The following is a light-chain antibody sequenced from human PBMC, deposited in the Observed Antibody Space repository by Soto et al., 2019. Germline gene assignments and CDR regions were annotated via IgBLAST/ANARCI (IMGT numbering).Light chain of an antibody. CDR2: AVT. V-gene: IGLV2-8*01. CDR3: AAWDDSLNGPV. CDR1: SSDVGGYNY. Sequence: QSALTQPPSASGSPGRSVTISCTGTSSDVGGYNYVSWYQQHPGKAPQLIIYAVTQRPSGVPDRFSGSKSGNTASLTVSGLQAEDEGDYYCAAWDDSLNGPVFGGGTKVTVL. J-gene: IGLJ2*01.